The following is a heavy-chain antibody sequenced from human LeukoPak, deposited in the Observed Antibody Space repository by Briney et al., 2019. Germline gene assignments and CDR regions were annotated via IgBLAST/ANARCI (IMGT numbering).Heavy chain of an antibody. CDR1: GFTFSSYE. CDR2: IDIGGEKK. J-gene: IGHJ4*02. D-gene: IGHD3-16*01. Sequence: QPGGSLRLSCAASGFTFSSYEMNWVRQAPGKGLAWVSYIDIGGEKKLYADSVKGRFTISRDNAKNSLYLQINSLGVEDTGVYYCARDASGANTGDYWGQGTLVTVSS. V-gene: IGHV3-48*03. CDR3: ARDASGANTGDY.